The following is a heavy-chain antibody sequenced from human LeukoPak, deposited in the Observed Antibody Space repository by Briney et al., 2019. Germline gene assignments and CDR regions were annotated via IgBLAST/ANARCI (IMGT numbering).Heavy chain of an antibody. CDR1: GFTFSSYE. V-gene: IGHV3-48*03. Sequence: SGEPLRLSCAASGFTFSSYEMNWVRQAPGKGLQWVSDISSSGTNIFYADSVKGRFTISRDNAKNSLYLQMNSLRAEDTAVYYCARKYCSTTSRLFDNWGQGTLVTVYS. CDR3: ARKYCSTTSRLFDN. J-gene: IGHJ4*02. D-gene: IGHD2-2*01. CDR2: ISSSGTNI.